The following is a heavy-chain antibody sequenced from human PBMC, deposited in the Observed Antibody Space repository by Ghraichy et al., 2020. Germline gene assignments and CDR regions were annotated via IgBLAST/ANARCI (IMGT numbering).Heavy chain of an antibody. CDR2: IYYSGST. J-gene: IGHJ5*02. Sequence: SETLSLTCTVSDGSISSSSYYWGWIRQPPGKGLEWIGTIYYSGSTYYNPSLRSRVTISVDTSKNQFSLKLSSVTAADTAVYYCAKVSYYYDTSGYRGWFDPWGQGTLVTVSS. CDR1: DGSISSSSYY. V-gene: IGHV4-39*01. D-gene: IGHD3-22*01. CDR3: AKVSYYYDTSGYRGWFDP.